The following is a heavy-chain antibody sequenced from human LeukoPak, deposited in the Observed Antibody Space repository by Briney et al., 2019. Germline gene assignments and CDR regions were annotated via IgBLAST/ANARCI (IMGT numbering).Heavy chain of an antibody. CDR3: ARDPLRGATVTHNWFDP. CDR1: GGTFSSYA. Sequence: GASVKVSCKASGGTFSSYAISWVRQAPGQGLEWMGGIIPIFGTANYAQKFQGRVTITADKSTSTAYMELSSLRSEDTAVYYCARDPLRGATVTHNWFDPWGQGTLVTVSS. D-gene: IGHD4-17*01. V-gene: IGHV1-69*06. J-gene: IGHJ5*02. CDR2: IIPIFGTA.